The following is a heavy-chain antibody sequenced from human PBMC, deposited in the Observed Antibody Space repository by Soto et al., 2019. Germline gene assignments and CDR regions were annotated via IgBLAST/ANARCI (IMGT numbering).Heavy chain of an antibody. CDR2: ISSDGST. D-gene: IGHD3-3*01. V-gene: IGHV3-66*01. Sequence: EVQVVESGGGLVQPGGSLRLSCAVSGFTVNNIFMTWVRQAPGKGLEWVSVISSDGSTYYADSVTGRFTITRDNSKNTVFLDMRRLRDGDTALYYCARGMFGGSYDFWHGGQGTLVTVSS. J-gene: IGHJ4*02. CDR1: GFTVNNIF. CDR3: ARGMFGGSYDFWH.